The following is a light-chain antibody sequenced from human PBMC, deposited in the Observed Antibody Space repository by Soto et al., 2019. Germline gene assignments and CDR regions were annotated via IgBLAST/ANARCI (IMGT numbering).Light chain of an antibody. CDR3: QQYVTSSPRT. CDR1: QSVSSSY. Sequence: EIVLTQSPGTLSLSPGERASLSCRASQSVSSSYLAWYQQKPGQAPRLLIYGASSRATGIPDRFSGSGSGTDFTLTITTLEPEDCAVYYCQQYVTSSPRTFGQGTKVE. V-gene: IGKV3-20*01. CDR2: GAS. J-gene: IGKJ1*01.